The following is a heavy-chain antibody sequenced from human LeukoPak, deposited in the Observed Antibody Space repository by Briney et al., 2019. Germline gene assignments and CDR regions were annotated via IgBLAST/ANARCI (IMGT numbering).Heavy chain of an antibody. CDR2: ISSTGGNT. D-gene: IGHD3-3*01. V-gene: IGHV3-23*01. CDR1: GFTFSNYA. Sequence: QAGGSLRLSCAASGFTFSNYAMNWVRQAPGKGLEWVSFISSTGGNTDYADSVKGRFTISRVNSKNTLYLQMSSLRAEDTAVYYCVKDLHGWIFGAGVDWGQGTLVTVSS. CDR3: VKDLHGWIFGAGVD. J-gene: IGHJ4*02.